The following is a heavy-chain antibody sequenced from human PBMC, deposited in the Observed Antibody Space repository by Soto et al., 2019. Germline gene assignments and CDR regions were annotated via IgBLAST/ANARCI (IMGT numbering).Heavy chain of an antibody. J-gene: IGHJ4*02. Sequence: QLQLQESGPGLVKPSETLSLTCTVSGGSISSSIYYWGWIRQPPGKGLEWIGSIYYSGSTYYNQSLKSRVTISVDTSKNQSPLKLSSVTAADTAVYYCARRKNGGGWGDFDYWGQGTLVTVSS. CDR1: GGSISSSIYY. V-gene: IGHV4-39*01. CDR3: ARRKNGGGWGDFDY. D-gene: IGHD1-26*01. CDR2: IYYSGST.